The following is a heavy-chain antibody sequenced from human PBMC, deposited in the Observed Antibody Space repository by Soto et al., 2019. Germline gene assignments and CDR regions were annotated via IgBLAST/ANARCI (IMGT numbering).Heavy chain of an antibody. J-gene: IGHJ1*01. CDR2: ISTYNANT. CDR3: ARERDGSSWSSAESLQY. V-gene: IGHV1-18*01. CDR1: GYIFSNYG. D-gene: IGHD6-13*01. Sequence: ASVKVSCKASGYIFSNYGISWVRQAPGQGLEWMGWISTYNANTYYAQKFQGRVTMTTGTSTGTAYMELRSLRSDDTAVFYCARERDGSSWSSAESLQYWGQGTLVTVSS.